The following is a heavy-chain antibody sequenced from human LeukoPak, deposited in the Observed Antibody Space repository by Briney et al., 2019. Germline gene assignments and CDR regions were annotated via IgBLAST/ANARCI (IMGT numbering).Heavy chain of an antibody. J-gene: IGHJ3*02. Sequence: PGGSLRLSCAGSGFAFSGYYTSWIRKAPGKGLDWISYISSSSSHTNYAESVRGRFTISRDNAKNSLYLQMDSLRAEDTAIYYCARGLRRDCDSTSCWAALDIWGQGTMVNVSS. V-gene: IGHV3-11*03. CDR1: GFAFSGYY. CDR2: ISSSSSHT. CDR3: ARGLRRDCDSTSCWAALDI. D-gene: IGHD2-2*01.